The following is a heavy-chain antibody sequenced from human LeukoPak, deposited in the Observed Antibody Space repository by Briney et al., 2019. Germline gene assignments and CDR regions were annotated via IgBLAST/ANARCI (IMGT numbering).Heavy chain of an antibody. CDR3: AKDDIVVVVARLPDSQAGYYFDY. J-gene: IGHJ4*02. V-gene: IGHV1-2*02. D-gene: IGHD2-15*01. CDR1: GYTFTGYY. CDR2: INPNSGGT. Sequence: ASVKVSCKASGYTFTGYYMHWVRQAPGQGLEWMGWINPNSGGTNYAQKFQGRVTMTRDTSISTAYMELSRLRSDDTAVYYCAKDDIVVVVARLPDSQAGYYFDYWGQGTLVTVSS.